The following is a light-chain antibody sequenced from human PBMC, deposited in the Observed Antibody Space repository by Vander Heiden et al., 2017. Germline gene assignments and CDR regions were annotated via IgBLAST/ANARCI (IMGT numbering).Light chain of an antibody. CDR3: QQRSNWPRT. Sequence: IVLTQSPATLSLSPGGRATLPCRASPSDSSYLAWYQQKPGQAPRLLIYAASNRATDIPARFSGSGSGTDFTLTISSLGPEDFAVYYCQQRSNWPRTFGQGTKVEIK. CDR2: AAS. CDR1: PSDSSY. J-gene: IGKJ1*01. V-gene: IGKV3-11*01.